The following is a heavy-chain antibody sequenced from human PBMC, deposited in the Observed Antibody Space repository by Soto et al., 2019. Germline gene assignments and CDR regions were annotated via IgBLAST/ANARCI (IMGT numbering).Heavy chain of an antibody. V-gene: IGHV1-69*02. D-gene: IGHD5-18*01. CDR2: IIPILGIA. J-gene: IGHJ4*02. CDR3: AGGYSYGAQSDY. CDR1: GGTFSSYT. Sequence: QVQLVQSGAEVKKPGSSVKVSCKASGGTFSSYTISWVRQAPGQGLEWMGRIIPILGIANYAQKFQGRVTITADKSTSTAYVELSSLRSEDTAVYYCAGGYSYGAQSDYWGQGTLVTVSS.